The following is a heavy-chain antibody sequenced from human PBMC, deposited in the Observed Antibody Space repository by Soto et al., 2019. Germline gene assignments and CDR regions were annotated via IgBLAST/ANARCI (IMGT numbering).Heavy chain of an antibody. CDR3: ARGAAARRSTSNFDY. V-gene: IGHV4-31*03. CDR2: IYYSGST. CDR1: GGSISSGGYY. D-gene: IGHD6-6*01. Sequence: SETLSLTCTVSGGSISSGGYYWSWIRQHPGKGLEWIGYIYYSGSTYYNPSLKSRVTISVDTSKNQFSLKLSSVTAADTAVYYCARGAAARRSTSNFDYWGQGTLVTVSS. J-gene: IGHJ4*02.